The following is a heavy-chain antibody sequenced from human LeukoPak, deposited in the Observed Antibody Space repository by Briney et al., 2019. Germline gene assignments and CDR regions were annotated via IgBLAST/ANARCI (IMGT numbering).Heavy chain of an antibody. CDR2: ISGSGGST. V-gene: IGHV3-23*01. D-gene: IGHD2-2*01. J-gene: IGHJ6*02. CDR1: GFTFSSYA. Sequence: PGGSLRLSCAASGFTFSSYAMSWVRQAPGKGLEWVSAISGSGGSTYYADSVKGRFTISRDNAKNSLYLQMNSLRAEDTAVYYCTRVRCSSTSCYEHYYYGMDVWGQGTTVTVSS. CDR3: TRVRCSSTSCYEHYYYGMDV.